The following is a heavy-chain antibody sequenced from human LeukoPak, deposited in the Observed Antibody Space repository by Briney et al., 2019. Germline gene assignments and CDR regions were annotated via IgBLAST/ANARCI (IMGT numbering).Heavy chain of an antibody. Sequence: GASVKVSCKASGGTFSSYAISWVRQAPGQGLEWMGGIIPIFGTANYAQKFQGRVTITTDESTSTASMELSSLRSEDTAVYYCASRDGYNPWYYFDYWGQGTLVTVSS. CDR3: ASRDGYNPWYYFDY. D-gene: IGHD5-24*01. CDR1: GGTFSSYA. CDR2: IIPIFGTA. J-gene: IGHJ4*02. V-gene: IGHV1-69*05.